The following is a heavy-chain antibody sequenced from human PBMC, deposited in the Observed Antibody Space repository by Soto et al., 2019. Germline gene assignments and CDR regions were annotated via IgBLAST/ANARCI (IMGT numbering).Heavy chain of an antibody. Sequence: QVQLVQSGAEVKKPGSSVKVSCKASGGTFSNYPFTWVRQAPGQGLECMGVIIPIFGTVNYAQTFQGRVTISADESTSTAYMEMRSLTSEDTALYYCARPRTVATTKGYDYWGQGTLVTVSS. CDR2: IIPIFGTV. CDR1: GGTFSNYP. D-gene: IGHD1-1*01. V-gene: IGHV1-69*01. CDR3: ARPRTVATTKGYDY. J-gene: IGHJ4*02.